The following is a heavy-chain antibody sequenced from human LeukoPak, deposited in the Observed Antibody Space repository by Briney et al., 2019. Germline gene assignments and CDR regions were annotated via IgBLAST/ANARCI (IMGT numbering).Heavy chain of an antibody. Sequence: GGSLRLSCVASGFTFSDHYMSWFRLSPGKGLEWLSYITSSGSTTDYADSVKGRFTISRDNAKNSMFLQMNSLRPEDTAVYYCARDPDYGDPEWGQGTWSPSPQ. CDR3: ARDPDYGDPE. CDR1: GFTFSDHY. CDR2: ITSSGSTT. V-gene: IGHV3-11*01. J-gene: IGHJ4*02. D-gene: IGHD4-17*01.